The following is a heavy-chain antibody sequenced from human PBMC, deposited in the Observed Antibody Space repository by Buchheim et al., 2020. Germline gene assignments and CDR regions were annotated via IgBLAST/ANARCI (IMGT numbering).Heavy chain of an antibody. Sequence: QVQLVESGGGVVQPGRSLRLSCAASGFTFSSYGMHWVRQAPGKGLEWVAVIWYDGSNKYYADSVKGRFTISRDNSKNTPYLQMNSLRAEDTAVYYCAREGVDTAMAYYFDYWGQGTL. CDR3: AREGVDTAMAYYFDY. CDR2: IWYDGSNK. J-gene: IGHJ4*02. D-gene: IGHD5-18*01. CDR1: GFTFSSYG. V-gene: IGHV3-33*01.